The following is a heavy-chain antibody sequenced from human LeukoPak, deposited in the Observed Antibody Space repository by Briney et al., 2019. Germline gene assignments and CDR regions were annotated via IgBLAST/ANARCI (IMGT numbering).Heavy chain of an antibody. CDR1: GFTFSSYA. J-gene: IGHJ4*02. Sequence: GGSLRLSCAASGFTFSSYAMSWVRQAPGKGLEWVSAISGSGGSTYYADSVKGRFTISRDNSKNTLYLQMNSLRAEGTAVYYCAKALPLEYSVPYFDYWGQGTLVTVSS. CDR2: ISGSGGST. CDR3: AKALPLEYSVPYFDY. V-gene: IGHV3-23*01. D-gene: IGHD1-1*01.